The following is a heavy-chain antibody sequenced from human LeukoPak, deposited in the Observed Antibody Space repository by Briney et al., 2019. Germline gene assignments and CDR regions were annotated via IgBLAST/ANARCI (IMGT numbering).Heavy chain of an antibody. J-gene: IGHJ4*02. CDR2: ISGSGST. CDR1: GFIFNNHA. CDR3: AKGDCGGDCYSFDY. V-gene: IGHV3-23*01. D-gene: IGHD2-21*02. Sequence: GGSLRLSCAASGFIFNNHAMSWVRQAPGKGLEWVSAISGSGSTYYADSVRGRFTISRDNSKNTLYLQMKSLRAEDTALYYCAKGDCGGDCYSFDYWGQGTLVTVSS.